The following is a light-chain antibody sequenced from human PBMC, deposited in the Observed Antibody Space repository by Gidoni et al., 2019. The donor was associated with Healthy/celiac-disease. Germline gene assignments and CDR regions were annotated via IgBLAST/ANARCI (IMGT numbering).Light chain of an antibody. V-gene: IGLV2-11*01. CDR3: CSYAGSYIFYV. Sequence: QSALTQPRSVSGSPGQSVTISCTGTSSDVGGYNYVSWYQQHPGKAPKRMIYDVSKRPSGVPDRFSGSKSGNTASLTISGLQAEDEADYYCCSYAGSYIFYVFGTGTKVTVL. J-gene: IGLJ1*01. CDR1: SSDVGGYNY. CDR2: DVS.